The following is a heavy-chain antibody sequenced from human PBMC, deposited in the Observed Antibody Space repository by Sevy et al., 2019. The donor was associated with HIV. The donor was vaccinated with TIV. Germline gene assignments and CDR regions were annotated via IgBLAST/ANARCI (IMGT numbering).Heavy chain of an antibody. CDR3: VREGLGGFSYSLDC. J-gene: IGHJ4*02. CDR1: GFSFSTYW. Sequence: GGSLRLSCAASGFSFSTYWITWVRQAPGKGLEWVATMNQDGTERDYVDSVKGRFTISRDNTKTSLFLQMNSLSDEDTGVYYCVREGLGGFSYSLDCWGQGTLVTVSS. D-gene: IGHD3-16*01. V-gene: IGHV3-7*01. CDR2: MNQDGTER.